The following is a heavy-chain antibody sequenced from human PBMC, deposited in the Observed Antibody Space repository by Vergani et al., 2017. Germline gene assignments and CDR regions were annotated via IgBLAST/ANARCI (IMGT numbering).Heavy chain of an antibody. CDR3: ARDLRLLYNRFDP. Sequence: QVQLVESGGGVVQPGRSLRLSCAASGYTFNQYGMHWVRQAPGKGLEWVAVTWYDGNNKQYADSVKGRFTISRDNSKRTLYLQKISLRDEDTGVYYCARDLRLLYNRFDPWGQGTLVTVSS. J-gene: IGHJ5*02. V-gene: IGHV3-33*01. CDR1: GYTFNQYG. CDR2: TWYDGNNK. D-gene: IGHD1-14*01.